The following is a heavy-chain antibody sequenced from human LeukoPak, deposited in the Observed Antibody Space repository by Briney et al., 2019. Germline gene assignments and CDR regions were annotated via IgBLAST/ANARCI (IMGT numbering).Heavy chain of an antibody. CDR3: ARDVRYHWGDV. D-gene: IGHD1-1*01. J-gene: IGHJ6*04. V-gene: IGHV3-21*01. CDR2: ISSSSSYI. CDR1: GFTFSSYW. Sequence: GGSLRLSCAASGFTFSSYWMSWVRQAPGKGLEWVSSISSSSSYIYYADSVKGRFTISRDNAKNSLYLQMNRLRAEDTAVYYCARDVRYHWGDVWGKGTTVTVSS.